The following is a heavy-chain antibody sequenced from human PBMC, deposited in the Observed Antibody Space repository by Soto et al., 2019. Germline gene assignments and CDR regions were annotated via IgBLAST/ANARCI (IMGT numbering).Heavy chain of an antibody. Sequence: SETLSLTCTVSGGSISSSSYYWGWIRQPPGKGLEWIGSIYYSGSTYYNPSLKSRVTISVDTSKNQFSLKLSSVTAADTAVYYCASRYSGYDYGFGWGQGTLVTVSS. V-gene: IGHV4-39*01. CDR2: IYYSGST. CDR3: ASRYSGYDYGFG. D-gene: IGHD5-12*01. J-gene: IGHJ4*02. CDR1: GGSISSSSYY.